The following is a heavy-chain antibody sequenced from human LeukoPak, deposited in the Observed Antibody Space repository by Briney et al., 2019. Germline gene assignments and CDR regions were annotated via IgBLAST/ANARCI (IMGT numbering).Heavy chain of an antibody. V-gene: IGHV1-46*01. CDR3: ARDLLYSSSSSGSSFLY. J-gene: IGHJ4*02. CDR2: INPSGGST. CDR1: GYTFTSYY. Sequence: ASVKVSCKASGYTFTSYYMHWVRQAPGQGLEWMGIINPSGGSTSYAQKFQGRVTMTRDTSTSTVYMELSSLRSEDTAVYYCARDLLYSSSSSGSSFLYWGQGTLATVSS. D-gene: IGHD6-13*01.